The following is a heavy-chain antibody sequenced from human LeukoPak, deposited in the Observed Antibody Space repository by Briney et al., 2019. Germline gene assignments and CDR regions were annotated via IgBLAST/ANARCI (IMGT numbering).Heavy chain of an antibody. J-gene: IGHJ4*02. CDR3: ARDRGDGYNTLDY. Sequence: ASVKVSCKASGYKFINYGINWVRQAPGQGLEWMGIINPSGGSTSYAQKFQGRVTMTRDTSTSTVYMELSSLRSEDTAVYYCARDRGDGYNTLDYWGQRTLVTVSS. CDR1: GYKFINYG. V-gene: IGHV1-46*01. D-gene: IGHD5-24*01. CDR2: INPSGGST.